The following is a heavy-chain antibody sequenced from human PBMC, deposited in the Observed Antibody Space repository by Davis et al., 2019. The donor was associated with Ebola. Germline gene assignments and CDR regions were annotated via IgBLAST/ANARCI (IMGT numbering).Heavy chain of an antibody. J-gene: IGHJ5*02. Sequence: AASVKVSCKASGYTFTSYGITWVRQAPGQGLEWMGWINPHNGNTNYAQNVQGRVTMTTDTSTSTAYMEVGSLRSDDTAVYYCARDRDGYNWFDPWGQGTLVTVSS. CDR1: GYTFTSYG. CDR2: INPHNGNT. V-gene: IGHV1-18*04. CDR3: ARDRDGYNWFDP. D-gene: IGHD5-24*01.